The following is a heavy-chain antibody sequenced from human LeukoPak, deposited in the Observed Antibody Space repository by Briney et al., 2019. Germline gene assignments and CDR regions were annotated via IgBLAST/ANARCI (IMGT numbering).Heavy chain of an antibody. Sequence: GGSLRLSCAASGFTFSSYSMNWVRQAPGKGLEWVSYISSSSTIYYADSVKGRFAISRDNAKNSLYLQMNSLRAEDTAVYYCASSSSHFDYWGQGTLVTVSS. CDR3: ASSSSHFDY. J-gene: IGHJ4*02. CDR2: ISSSSTI. D-gene: IGHD2-2*01. V-gene: IGHV3-48*01. CDR1: GFTFSSYS.